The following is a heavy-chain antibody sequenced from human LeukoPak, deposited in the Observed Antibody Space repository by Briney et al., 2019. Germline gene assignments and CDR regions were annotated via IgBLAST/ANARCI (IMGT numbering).Heavy chain of an antibody. V-gene: IGHV3-7*01. J-gene: IGHJ4*02. D-gene: IGHD6-6*01. CDR2: IKQDGSAK. CDR3: ARVSSYSSSSGSLCDY. CDR1: GFTFSSYW. Sequence: GSLRLSCAASGFTFSSYWMSWVRHAPGKGLEWVANIKQDGSAKFYVDSVKGRFTISRDNAKNSLYLQMNSLRAEDTAIYYCARVSSYSSSSGSLCDYWGQGTRVTVSS.